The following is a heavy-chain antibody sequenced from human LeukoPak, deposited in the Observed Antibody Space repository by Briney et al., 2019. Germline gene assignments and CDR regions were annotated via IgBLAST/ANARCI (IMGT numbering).Heavy chain of an antibody. V-gene: IGHV3-21*06. CDR1: GFTFSSYS. CDR3: ARDAGGRTQREGWFDP. Sequence: GGSLRLSCAASGFTFSSYSMNWVRQAPGKGLEWVASTSSGSSWIYYADSVRGRFTISRDNAKNLLYLQMNSLRVEDTAIYYCARDAGGRTQREGWFDPWGQGTLVTVSS. D-gene: IGHD1-1*01. J-gene: IGHJ5*02. CDR2: TSSGSSWI.